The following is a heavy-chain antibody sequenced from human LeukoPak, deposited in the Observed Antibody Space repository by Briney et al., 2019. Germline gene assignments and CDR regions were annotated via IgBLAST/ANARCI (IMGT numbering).Heavy chain of an antibody. CDR2: IYTSGST. Sequence: SETLSHTCTVSGGSISSYYWSWIRQPAGKGLEWIGRIYTSGSTNYNPSLKSRVTMSVDTSKNQFSLKLSSVTAADTAVYYCARDWDYSSSWSPAYMDVWGKGTTVTVSS. D-gene: IGHD6-13*01. CDR1: GGSISSYY. J-gene: IGHJ6*03. CDR3: ARDWDYSSSWSPAYMDV. V-gene: IGHV4-4*07.